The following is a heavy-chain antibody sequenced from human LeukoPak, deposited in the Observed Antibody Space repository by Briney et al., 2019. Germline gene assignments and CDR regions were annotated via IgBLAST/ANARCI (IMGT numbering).Heavy chain of an antibody. CDR1: GYTFTSYG. Sequence: ASVKVSCKASGYTFTSYGISWVRQAPGQGLEWMGWISAYNGNTNYAQKLQGRVTMTTDTSTSTAYMELRSLRSDDTAVYYCARGGVGSSWSTTNDYYYYMDVWGKGTTVTISS. CDR2: ISAYNGNT. CDR3: ARGGVGSSWSTTNDYYYYMDV. V-gene: IGHV1-18*01. J-gene: IGHJ6*03. D-gene: IGHD6-13*01.